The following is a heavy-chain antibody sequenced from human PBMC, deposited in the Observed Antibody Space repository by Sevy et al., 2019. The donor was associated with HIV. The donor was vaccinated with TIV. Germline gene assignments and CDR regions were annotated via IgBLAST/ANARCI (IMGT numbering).Heavy chain of an antibody. Sequence: ASVKVSCKASGYTFTSYDINWVRQATGQGLEWMGWMNPNSGNTGYAQKFQGRVTITRNTSISTAYMELSSLRSEDTAVYYCAREGGIAAAVAPHDAFDIWGQGTMVTVSS. D-gene: IGHD6-13*01. J-gene: IGHJ3*02. CDR3: AREGGIAAAVAPHDAFDI. V-gene: IGHV1-8*03. CDR2: MNPNSGNT. CDR1: GYTFTSYD.